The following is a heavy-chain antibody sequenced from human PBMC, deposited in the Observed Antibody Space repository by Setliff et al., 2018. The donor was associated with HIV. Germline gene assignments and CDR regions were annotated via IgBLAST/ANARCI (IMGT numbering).Heavy chain of an antibody. CDR3: AKDGLYSNPLYFDY. CDR2: IRYDGTSK. Sequence: GGSLRLSCAASGFTFSSYGMHWVRQAPGKGLEWVTFIRYDGTSKYYTDSVKGRSTISRDNSKNTLYLQMNSLRAEDTAVYYCAKDGLYSNPLYFDYWGQGTLVTVSS. J-gene: IGHJ4*02. V-gene: IGHV3-30*02. CDR1: GFTFSSYG. D-gene: IGHD2-15*01.